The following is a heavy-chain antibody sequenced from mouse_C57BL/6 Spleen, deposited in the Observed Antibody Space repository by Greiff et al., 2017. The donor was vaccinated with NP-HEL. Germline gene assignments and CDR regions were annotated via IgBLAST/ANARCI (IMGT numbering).Heavy chain of an antibody. CDR2: INPNNGGT. Sequence: EVQLQQSGPELVKPGASVKISCKASGYTFTDYYMNWVKQSHGKSLEWIGDINPNNGGTSYNQKFKGKATLTVDKSSSTAYMELRSLTSEDSAVYYCARRAVAPGDWYFDVWGTGTTVTVSS. V-gene: IGHV1-26*01. CDR1: GYTFTDYY. J-gene: IGHJ1*03. D-gene: IGHD1-1*01. CDR3: ARRAVAPGDWYFDV.